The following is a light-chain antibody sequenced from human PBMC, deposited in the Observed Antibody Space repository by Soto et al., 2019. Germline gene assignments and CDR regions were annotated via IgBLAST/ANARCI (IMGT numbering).Light chain of an antibody. CDR1: QRVSSH. Sequence: ETVMTQSPVTLSVSPGDTATLSCRASQRVSSHLAWYQQKPGQAPRLLIYAASTRATGIPDRFTGSGSGTDFTLTISSLEPEDFAVYYCQQRSNWPITFGQGTRLEIK. J-gene: IGKJ5*01. V-gene: IGKV3-11*01. CDR3: QQRSNWPIT. CDR2: AAS.